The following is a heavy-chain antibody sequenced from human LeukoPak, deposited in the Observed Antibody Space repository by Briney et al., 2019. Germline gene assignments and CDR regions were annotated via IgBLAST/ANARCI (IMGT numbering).Heavy chain of an antibody. CDR3: AGGHSSSWYRFFDY. CDR2: IYTNGSP. V-gene: IGHV4-4*07. CDR1: GGSTSSYY. J-gene: IGHJ4*02. D-gene: IGHD6-13*01. Sequence: SETLSLTCTVSGGSTSSYYWSWIRQPAGKGLEWIGRIYTNGSPSYNPSLKSRVTMSIDTSRNQFSLRLSSVTAADTAVYYCAGGHSSSWYRFFDYWGQGTLVTVSS.